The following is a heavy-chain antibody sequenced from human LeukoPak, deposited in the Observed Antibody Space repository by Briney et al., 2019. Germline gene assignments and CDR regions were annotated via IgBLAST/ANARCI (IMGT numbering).Heavy chain of an antibody. CDR3: ARVPCTSASCLNWFDP. CDR1: GYTFTSYG. J-gene: IGHJ5*02. V-gene: IGHV1-18*01. CDR2: ISAYNGNT. D-gene: IGHD2-2*01. Sequence: GASVKVSCKASGYTFTSYGISWVRQAPGQGLEWMGWISAYNGNTNYAQKLQGRVTMTTDTSTTTAYMELRGLRSDDTAVYYCARVPCTSASCLNWFDPWGQGTLVTVSS.